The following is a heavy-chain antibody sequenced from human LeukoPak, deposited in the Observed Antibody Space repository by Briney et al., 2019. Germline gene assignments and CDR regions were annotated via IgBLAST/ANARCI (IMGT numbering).Heavy chain of an antibody. J-gene: IGHJ4*02. D-gene: IGHD2-15*01. Sequence: PGGSLRLSCAASGFTFSDYWIHWVRQAPGKGLEWVAFIRYDGSNKYYADSVKGRFTISRDNAKNSLSLQMNSLRAEDTAVYYCYCAVEDYWGQGTLVTVSS. CDR2: IRYDGSNK. V-gene: IGHV3-30*02. CDR3: YCAVEDY. CDR1: GFTFSDYW.